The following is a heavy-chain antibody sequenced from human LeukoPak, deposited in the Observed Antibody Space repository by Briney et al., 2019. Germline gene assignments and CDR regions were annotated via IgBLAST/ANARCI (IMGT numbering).Heavy chain of an antibody. D-gene: IGHD1-1*01. Sequence: PGGSLRLSCAASGFPFSSYWLHWVRQVPGKGLEWVSSISSSSNYIHYADSLKGRFTISRDNANNSLYLQMNSLRAEDTAVYYCARVGTRADWGQGTLVTVSS. CDR1: GFPFSSYW. V-gene: IGHV3-21*01. CDR2: ISSSSNYI. J-gene: IGHJ4*02. CDR3: ARVGTRAD.